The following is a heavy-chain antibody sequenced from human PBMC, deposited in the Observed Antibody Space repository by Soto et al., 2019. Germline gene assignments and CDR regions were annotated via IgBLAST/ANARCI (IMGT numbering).Heavy chain of an antibody. CDR3: ATANTPYAFDM. CDR2: ITPAGDVQ. CDR1: GLTFSISW. Sequence: VQLVESGGGLVQPGASLRLSCTASGLTFSISWMTWVRQAPGEGLEWVSNITPAGDVQHYADSVKERFTISRDNAKNSLFLQMSGLRVEDTAVYYCATANTPYAFDMWGQGTMVTVSS. V-gene: IGHV3-7*01. J-gene: IGHJ3*02.